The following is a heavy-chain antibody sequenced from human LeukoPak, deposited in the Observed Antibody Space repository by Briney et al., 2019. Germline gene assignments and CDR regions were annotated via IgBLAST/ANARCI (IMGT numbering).Heavy chain of an antibody. J-gene: IGHJ4*02. D-gene: IGHD3-3*01. Sequence: GSLGLSCAASGFPFMDYYMSWIRQAPGKGLEWVSYINSSGSTIYYADSVKGRFTISRDNAKNSLYLQMNSLRAEDTAVYYCARDDFWSGYLVDYRGQGTLVTVSS. V-gene: IGHV3-11*04. CDR1: GFPFMDYY. CDR3: ARDDFWSGYLVDY. CDR2: INSSGSTI.